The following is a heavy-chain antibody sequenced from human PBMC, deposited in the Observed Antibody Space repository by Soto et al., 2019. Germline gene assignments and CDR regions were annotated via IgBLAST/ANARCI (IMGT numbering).Heavy chain of an antibody. V-gene: IGHV3-23*01. CDR1: GFTFSSYA. Sequence: PGGSLRLSCAASGFTFSSYAMSWVRQAPGKGLEWVSAISGGGGSTYYADSVKGRFTISRDNSKNTLYLQMNSLRAEDTAVYYCAKVMGWYYDSSGYQLYGMDVWGQGTTVTVSS. D-gene: IGHD3-22*01. CDR2: ISGGGGST. CDR3: AKVMGWYYDSSGYQLYGMDV. J-gene: IGHJ6*02.